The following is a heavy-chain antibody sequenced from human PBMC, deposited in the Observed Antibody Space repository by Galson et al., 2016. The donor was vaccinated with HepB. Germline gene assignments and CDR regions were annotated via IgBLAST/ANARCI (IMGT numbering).Heavy chain of an antibody. J-gene: IGHJ4*02. CDR1: GDSVSSNSAA. V-gene: IGHV6-1*01. Sequence: CAISGDSVSSNSAAWNWIRQSPSRGLEWLGRTYYRAKWYNDYAVSVKSRITINVDTSKNQFSLQLNSVTPEDTAVYYCAREYSTGYYERFLAKRARRGFDYWGQATLVTVSS. CDR3: AREYSTGYYERFLAKRARRGFDY. D-gene: IGHD6-19*01. CDR2: TYYRAKWYN.